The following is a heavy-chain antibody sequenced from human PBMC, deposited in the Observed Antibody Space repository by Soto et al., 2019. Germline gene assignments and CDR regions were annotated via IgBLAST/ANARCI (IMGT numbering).Heavy chain of an antibody. D-gene: IGHD2-15*01. CDR1: GFTFSSYA. CDR3: AKVLRIYCSGGSCHYFDY. Sequence: EVQLLESGGGLVQPGGSLRLSCAASGFTFSSYAMSWVRQAPGKGLEWVSAISGSGGSTYYADSVKGRFPISRDNSKNTLYLQMNSLRAEDTAVYYCAKVLRIYCSGGSCHYFDYWGQGTLVTVSS. CDR2: ISGSGGST. V-gene: IGHV3-23*01. J-gene: IGHJ4*02.